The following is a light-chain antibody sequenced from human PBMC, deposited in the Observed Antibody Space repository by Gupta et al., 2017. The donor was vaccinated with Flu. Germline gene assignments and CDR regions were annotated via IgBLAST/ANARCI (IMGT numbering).Light chain of an antibody. CDR3: RQVLQTPRT. Sequence: DIVMTQSPLSLPVTPGEPASISCRSSQSLLHSNGYNYLDWYLQKPGQSPQLLIYLGSNRASGVPDRFSGSGSGTDFTLKISMVDAEDVGVYYCRQVLQTPRTFGQGTKVEIK. J-gene: IGKJ1*01. CDR2: LGS. V-gene: IGKV2-28*01. CDR1: QSLLHSNGYNY.